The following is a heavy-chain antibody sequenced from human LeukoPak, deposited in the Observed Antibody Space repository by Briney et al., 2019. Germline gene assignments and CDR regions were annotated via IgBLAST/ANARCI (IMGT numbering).Heavy chain of an antibody. CDR2: IYYSGST. CDR3: ASLSYDYVWGSYRTPFDY. Sequence: SETLSLTCTVSGGSISSSSYYWGWIRQPPGKGLECIGSIYYSGSTYYNPSLKSRVTISVDTSKNQFSLKLSSVTAADTAVYYCASLSYDYVWGSYRTPFDYWGQGTLVTVSS. V-gene: IGHV4-39*01. CDR1: GGSISSSSYY. D-gene: IGHD3-16*02. J-gene: IGHJ4*02.